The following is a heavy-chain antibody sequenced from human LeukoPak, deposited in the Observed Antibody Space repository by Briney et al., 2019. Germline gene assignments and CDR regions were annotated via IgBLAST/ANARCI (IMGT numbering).Heavy chain of an antibody. CDR1: GFTFDDYA. CDR2: ISWNSGTI. V-gene: IGHV3-9*01. Sequence: GGSLRLSCAASGFTFDDYAMHWVRQAPGKGLEWVSSISWNSGTIDYAGSMKGRFTISRDNAKNSLYLQMNSLRAEDTALYYCAKDIGYSSSYYTAPNYYYGMDVWGQGTTVTVSS. D-gene: IGHD6-13*01. J-gene: IGHJ6*02. CDR3: AKDIGYSSSYYTAPNYYYGMDV.